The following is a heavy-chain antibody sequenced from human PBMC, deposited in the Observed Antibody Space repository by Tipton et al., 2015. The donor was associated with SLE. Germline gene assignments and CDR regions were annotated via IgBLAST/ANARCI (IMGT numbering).Heavy chain of an antibody. Sequence: LRLSCTVSGGSISVSSYYWGWIRQPPGKGLEWIGSIYCSGSTYYNPSLKSRVTISVDTSKNQFSLKMTSVTAADTAVYYCARAQRGPIRAFDIWGQGTMVTVSS. CDR2: IYCSGST. V-gene: IGHV4-39*07. CDR1: GGSISVSSYY. D-gene: IGHD3/OR15-3a*01. CDR3: ARAQRGPIRAFDI. J-gene: IGHJ3*02.